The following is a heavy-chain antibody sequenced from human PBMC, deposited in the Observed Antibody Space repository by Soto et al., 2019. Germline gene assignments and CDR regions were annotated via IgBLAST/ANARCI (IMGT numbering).Heavy chain of an antibody. CDR2: IYYSGST. Sequence: SETLSLTCTVSGGSISSYYWSWIRQPPGKGLEWIGYIYYSGSTNYNPSLRSRVTISVDTSKTQFSLKLSSVTAADTAVYYCARDSIVGATNWFDPWGQGTLVTVSS. D-gene: IGHD1-26*01. CDR1: GGSISSYY. CDR3: ARDSIVGATNWFDP. V-gene: IGHV4-59*01. J-gene: IGHJ5*02.